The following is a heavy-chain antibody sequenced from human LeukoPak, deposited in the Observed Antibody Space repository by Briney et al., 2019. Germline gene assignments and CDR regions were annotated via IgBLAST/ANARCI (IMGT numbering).Heavy chain of an antibody. D-gene: IGHD5-12*01. Sequence: ASVKVSCKASGYTFTSYGISWVRQAPGQGLEWMGWISAYNGNTNYAQKLQGRVTMTTDTSTSTAYVELRSLRSDDTAVYYCARAGGYSGYDYRLDYWGQGTLVTVSS. CDR2: ISAYNGNT. CDR1: GYTFTSYG. CDR3: ARAGGYSGYDYRLDY. V-gene: IGHV1-18*01. J-gene: IGHJ4*02.